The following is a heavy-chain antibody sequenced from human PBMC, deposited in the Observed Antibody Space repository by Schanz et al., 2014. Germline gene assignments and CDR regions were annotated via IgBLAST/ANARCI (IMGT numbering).Heavy chain of an antibody. CDR2: INHSGNN. CDR1: GGSFSGYF. V-gene: IGHV4-34*02. J-gene: IGHJ3*02. CDR3: ARDVGGCSSSTSCYAFEI. D-gene: IGHD2-2*01. Sequence: QVQLQQWGAGLLKPSETLSLTCDVYGGSFSGYFWSWIRQPPGKGLEWIGEINHSGNNYYNPSLKSRVTISVSTSKNQFSVQMTSVTAADTAVYYCARDVGGCSSSTSCYAFEIWGQGTMVTVSS.